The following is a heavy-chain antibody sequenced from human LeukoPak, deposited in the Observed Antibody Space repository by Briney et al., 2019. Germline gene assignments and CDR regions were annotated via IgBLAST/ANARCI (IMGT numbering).Heavy chain of an antibody. D-gene: IGHD4-23*01. V-gene: IGHV1-69*01. Sequence: SVKVSCKASGGTFSSYAISWVRQAPGQGLEWMGGIIPIFGTANYAQKFQGRVTITADESTGTAYMELSSLRSEDTAVYYCARSMDYGGNHWGQGTLVTVSS. CDR1: GGTFSSYA. CDR2: IIPIFGTA. CDR3: ARSMDYGGNH. J-gene: IGHJ5*02.